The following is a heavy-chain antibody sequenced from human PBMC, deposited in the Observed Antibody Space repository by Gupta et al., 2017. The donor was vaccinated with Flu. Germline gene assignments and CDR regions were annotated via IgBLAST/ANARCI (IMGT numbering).Heavy chain of an antibody. D-gene: IGHD5-18*01. CDR1: GFTFSSYG. Sequence: QVQLVESGGGVVQPGRSLRLSCAASGFTFSSYGMHWVRQAPGKGLEWVAVIWYDGSNKYYADSVKGRFTISRDNSKNTLYLQMNSLRAEDTAVYYCARDPTSKMDTAMVFDYWGQGTLVTVSP. V-gene: IGHV3-33*01. CDR2: IWYDGSNK. J-gene: IGHJ4*02. CDR3: ARDPTSKMDTAMVFDY.